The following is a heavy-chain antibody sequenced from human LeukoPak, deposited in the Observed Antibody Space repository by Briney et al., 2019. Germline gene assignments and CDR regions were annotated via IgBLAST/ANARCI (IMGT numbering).Heavy chain of an antibody. J-gene: IGHJ4*02. CDR2: IYYSGST. V-gene: IGHV4-39*07. Sequence: PSETLSLTCTVSGGSISSTSYYWGWIRQPPGKGLEWIGSIYYSGSTYYNPSLKSRVTMSVDTSKNQFSLKLSSVTAADTAVYYCARGSGCSSTSCYVGSDFDYWGQGTLVTVSS. D-gene: IGHD2-2*01. CDR1: GGSISSTSYY. CDR3: ARGSGCSSTSCYVGSDFDY.